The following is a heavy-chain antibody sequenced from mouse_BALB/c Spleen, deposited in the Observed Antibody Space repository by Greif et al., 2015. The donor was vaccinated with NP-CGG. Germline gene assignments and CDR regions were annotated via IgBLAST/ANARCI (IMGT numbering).Heavy chain of an antibody. CDR2: INPGSANT. J-gene: IGHJ2*01. CDR3: ARKITGSFDY. V-gene: IGHV1-54*03. D-gene: IGHD4-1*01. Sequence: QVQLQQSGAELVRPGTSVKVSCKASGYAFTNYFIEWIKQRPGQGLEWIGVINPGSANTNYNEKFKDKATLTADKSSSTANMQLSSLTSDDSAVYFCARKITGSFDYWGQGTTLTVSS. CDR1: GYAFTNYF.